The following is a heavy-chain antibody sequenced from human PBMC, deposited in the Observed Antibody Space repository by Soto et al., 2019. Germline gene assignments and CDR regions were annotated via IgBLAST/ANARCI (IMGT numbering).Heavy chain of an antibody. CDR3: AKEGGLSGSYYISSSYYFDY. CDR1: GFTFSSYG. J-gene: IGHJ4*02. V-gene: IGHV3-33*06. CDR2: IWYDGSNK. D-gene: IGHD1-26*01. Sequence: QVQLVESGGGVVQPGRSLRLSCAASGFTFSSYGMHWVRQAPGKGLEWVAVIWYDGSNKYYADSVKGRFTISRDNSKNTLYLQMNSLRAEDTSVYYCAKEGGLSGSYYISSSYYFDYWGQGTLVTVSS.